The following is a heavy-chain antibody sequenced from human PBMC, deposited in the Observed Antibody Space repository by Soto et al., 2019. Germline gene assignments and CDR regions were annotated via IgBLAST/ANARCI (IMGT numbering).Heavy chain of an antibody. CDR2: ITSSSSHI. CDR3: AREVGRSYYGMDV. V-gene: IGHV3-21*01. Sequence: EAQLVESGVGLVKPGGSLRLSCAASGFTFNSYTMNWVRQAPGKGLEWVSSITSSSSHIYYADSVKGRFTISRDNDKNSLYLQMDSLRAEDTAVYYCAREVGRSYYGMDVWGQGTTVTVSS. CDR1: GFTFNSYT. D-gene: IGHD1-26*01. J-gene: IGHJ6*02.